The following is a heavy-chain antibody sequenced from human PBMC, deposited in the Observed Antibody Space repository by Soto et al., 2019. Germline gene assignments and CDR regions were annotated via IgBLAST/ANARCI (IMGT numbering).Heavy chain of an antibody. J-gene: IGHJ6*02. Sequence: QVQLQESGPGLVKPSGTLSLTCAVSGGSISSSYWWSWVRQPPGKGLEWIGEIYHSGSTNYNTSLTRRVTTASDKSKSQFSLKVTSVTAADTAVYYCARVSGSDYHGMDVWGQGATVTVSS. CDR2: IYHSGST. V-gene: IGHV4-4*02. CDR1: GGSISSSYW. CDR3: ARVSGSDYHGMDV.